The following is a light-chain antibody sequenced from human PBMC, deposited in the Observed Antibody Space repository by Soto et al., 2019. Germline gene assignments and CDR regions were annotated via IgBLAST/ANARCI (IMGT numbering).Light chain of an antibody. Sequence: EIVLTQSPATLSLSPGERATLSCRASQSVSSYLLWYQQKPGQTPRLLIYDASNRATGIPARFSGSGSETDFTLTISSLEPEDFAVYYCQHRMNWPLTFGQGTRPGTK. CDR2: DAS. CDR1: QSVSSY. V-gene: IGKV3-11*01. J-gene: IGKJ5*01. CDR3: QHRMNWPLT.